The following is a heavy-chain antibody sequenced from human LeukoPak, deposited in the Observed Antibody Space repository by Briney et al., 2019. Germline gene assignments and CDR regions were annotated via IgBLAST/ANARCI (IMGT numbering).Heavy chain of an antibody. V-gene: IGHV3-7*01. CDR3: ARDGGELWPLDE. CDR2: IKPDGSET. CDR1: GFPFRGYW. D-gene: IGHD3-10*01. Sequence: GGSLRLSCVASGFPFRGYWMTWVRQSPGKGLDWVANIKPDGSETNYLDSVKGRFTISRDNARDSLFLEMNNLRVDDTAVYYCARDGGELWPLDEWGQGILVTVSS. J-gene: IGHJ4*02.